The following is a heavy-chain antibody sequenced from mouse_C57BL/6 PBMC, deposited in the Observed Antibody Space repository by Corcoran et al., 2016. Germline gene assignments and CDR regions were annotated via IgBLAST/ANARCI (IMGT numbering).Heavy chain of an antibody. CDR2: IYPRSGNT. CDR1: GYTFTSYG. CDR3: ASCRIYYGNPGAMDY. D-gene: IGHD2-1*01. J-gene: IGHJ4*01. Sequence: QVQLQQSGAELARPGASVKLSCKASGYTFTSYGISWVKQRTGQGLEWIGEIYPRSGNTYYNEKFKGKATLTADKSSSTAYMELRSLTSEDSAVYFCASCRIYYGNPGAMDYWGQGTSVTVSS. V-gene: IGHV1-81*01.